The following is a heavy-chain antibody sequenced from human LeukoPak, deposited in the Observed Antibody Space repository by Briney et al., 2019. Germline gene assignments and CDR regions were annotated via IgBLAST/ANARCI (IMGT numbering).Heavy chain of an antibody. J-gene: IGHJ6*03. D-gene: IGHD3-9*01. CDR1: GFSISTYW. CDR2: IKQDGTEK. V-gene: IGHV3-7*01. CDR3: AREGRLGISQYMDV. Sequence: GGSLRLSCEASGFSISTYWMTWVRQAPGKGLEWVATIKQDGTEKYYVVSVKGRFSVSRDNAKNSLYPQMNSLRLEDTAVYYCAREGRLGISQYMDVWGKGTTVTVSS.